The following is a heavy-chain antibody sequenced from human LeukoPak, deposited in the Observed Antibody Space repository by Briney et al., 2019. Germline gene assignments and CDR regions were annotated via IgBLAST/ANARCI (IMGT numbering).Heavy chain of an antibody. V-gene: IGHV4-61*02. D-gene: IGHD4-23*01. CDR3: ARYGGNSV. J-gene: IGHJ4*02. Sequence: SETLSLTCTVSGGSISSGSYYWSWIRQPAGKGLEWIGRIYTSGSTNYNPSLKSRVTTSVDTSKNQFSLKLSSVTAADTAVYYCARYGGNSVWGQGTLVTVSS. CDR1: GGSISSGSYY. CDR2: IYTSGST.